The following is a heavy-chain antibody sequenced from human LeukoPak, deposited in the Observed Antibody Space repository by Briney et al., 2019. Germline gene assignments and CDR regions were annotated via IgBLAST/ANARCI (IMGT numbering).Heavy chain of an antibody. CDR3: ANGPTKDGFHYYFDY. J-gene: IGHJ4*02. CDR1: GFSFSSYG. CDR2: IRYDKSNE. Sequence: GGSLRLSCAASGFSFSSYGMHWVRQAPGKGLEWVAFIRYDKSNEYYADSVRGRFTISRDNSKNTLSLQMNSLRAEDTAIYYCANGPTKDGFHYYFDYWGQGTLVTVSS. D-gene: IGHD5-24*01. V-gene: IGHV3-30*02.